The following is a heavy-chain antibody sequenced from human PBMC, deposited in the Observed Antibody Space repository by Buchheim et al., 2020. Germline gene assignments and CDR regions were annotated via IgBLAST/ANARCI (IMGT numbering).Heavy chain of an antibody. CDR1: GFTFNSHA. D-gene: IGHD4-17*01. Sequence: QAQLVESGGGVVQPGGSLRLSCAASGFTFNSHAMHWVRQSPGKGLEWVAYIWSDGSRADYADSVKGRFTISRDNFKNKLFLQMNTLRAEDMAVYYCARGTLNGDYDYWGQGTL. CDR2: IWSDGSRA. V-gene: IGHV3-33*01. J-gene: IGHJ4*02. CDR3: ARGTLNGDYDY.